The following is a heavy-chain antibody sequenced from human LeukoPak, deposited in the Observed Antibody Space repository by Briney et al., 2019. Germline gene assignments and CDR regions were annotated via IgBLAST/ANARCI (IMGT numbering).Heavy chain of an antibody. D-gene: IGHD4-11*01. Sequence: VKVSCKASGYTFTSYGISWVRQAPGQGLEWMGWISAYNGNTNYAQKLQGRVTMTTDTSTSTAYMELRSLRSDDTAVYYCARDKAVTTELTQYFQHWGQGTLVTVSS. CDR3: ARDKAVTTELTQYFQH. CDR2: ISAYNGNT. CDR1: GYTFTSYG. J-gene: IGHJ1*01. V-gene: IGHV1-18*01.